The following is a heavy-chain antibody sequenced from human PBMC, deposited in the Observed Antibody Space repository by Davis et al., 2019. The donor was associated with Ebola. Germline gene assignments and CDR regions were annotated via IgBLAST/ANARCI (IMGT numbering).Heavy chain of an antibody. Sequence: ASVKVSCKASGYTFTNYFMHWVRQAPGQGLEWMGIINPSAGSTSYAQKFQGRVTMTRDTSTSTVYMELSSLRSEDTAVYYCARDRWNTATRIDPWGQGALVTVSS. J-gene: IGHJ5*02. CDR1: GYTFTNYF. V-gene: IGHV1-46*01. CDR3: ARDRWNTATRIDP. CDR2: INPSAGST. D-gene: IGHD1/OR15-1a*01.